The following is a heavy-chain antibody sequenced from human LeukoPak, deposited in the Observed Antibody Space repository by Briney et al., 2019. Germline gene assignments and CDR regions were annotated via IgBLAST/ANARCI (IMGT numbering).Heavy chain of an antibody. CDR3: ARAGKYYLHNWFDP. CDR1: GGSISSSSYY. V-gene: IGHV4-39*07. J-gene: IGHJ5*02. D-gene: IGHD1-26*01. Sequence: SETLSLTCTVSGGSISSSSYYWGWIRQPPGKGLEWIGSIYYSGSTYYNPSLKSRVTISVDTSKIQFSLKLSSVTAADTAVYYCARAGKYYLHNWFDPGGQGTLVTVSS. CDR2: IYYSGST.